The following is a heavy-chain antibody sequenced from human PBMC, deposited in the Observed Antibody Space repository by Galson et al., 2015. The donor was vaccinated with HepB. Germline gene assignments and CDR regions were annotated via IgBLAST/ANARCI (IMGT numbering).Heavy chain of an antibody. CDR1: GFTFSSYG. D-gene: IGHD6-13*01. J-gene: IGHJ5*01. Sequence: SLRLSCAASGFTFSSYGMHWVRQAPGKGLEWVAVIAYDESYKYHADSVKGRFTISRDNSKNTLYLQMNSLRAEDTAVYYCVRETAAAAGTGGFDSWGQGTLVTVSS. CDR2: IAYDESYK. CDR3: VRETAAAAGTGGFDS. V-gene: IGHV3-30*03.